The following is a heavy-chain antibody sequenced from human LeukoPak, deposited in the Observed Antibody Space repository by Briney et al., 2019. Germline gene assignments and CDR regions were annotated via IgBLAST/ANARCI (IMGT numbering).Heavy chain of an antibody. Sequence: GGSLRLSCAASGFTFDDYAMHWVRQDPGKGLEWVSGISWNSGSIGYADSVKGRFTISRDNAKNSLYLQMNSLRAEDTALYYCAKARYSSGWYDDAFDIWGQGTMVTVSS. V-gene: IGHV3-9*01. CDR3: AKARYSSGWYDDAFDI. J-gene: IGHJ3*02. D-gene: IGHD6-19*01. CDR1: GFTFDDYA. CDR2: ISWNSGSI.